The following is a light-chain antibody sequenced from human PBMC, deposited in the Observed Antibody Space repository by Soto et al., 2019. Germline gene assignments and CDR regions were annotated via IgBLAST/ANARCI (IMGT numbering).Light chain of an antibody. CDR3: QHYATYSPT. CDR2: DAS. J-gene: IGKJ4*01. Sequence: DIQMTQSPASLSASVGDRVTITCRASQRINNWLAWYQQKPGRAPRVLIYDASSLKSGVPSRFSGSGFGTEFTLTISSLQPDDFATYYCQHYATYSPTFGGGTKVEV. V-gene: IGKV1-5*01. CDR1: QRINNW.